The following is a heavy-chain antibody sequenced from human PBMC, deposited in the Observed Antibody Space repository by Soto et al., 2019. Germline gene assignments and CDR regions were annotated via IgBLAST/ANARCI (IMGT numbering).Heavy chain of an antibody. Sequence: GSGPTLVNPTQTLTLTCTFSGFSLSTSGMYLTWIRQPPGKALEWLAVIDWEDAKYYSTFLRTRLSISKDTPKNQVVLTMTNMDPVDTATYYCARTPPRPGGGWPTYYFDFWGQGTLVTVSS. CDR1: GFSLSTSGMY. CDR2: IDWEDAK. D-gene: IGHD6-19*01. V-gene: IGHV2-70*01. J-gene: IGHJ4*02. CDR3: ARTPPRPGGGWPTYYFDF.